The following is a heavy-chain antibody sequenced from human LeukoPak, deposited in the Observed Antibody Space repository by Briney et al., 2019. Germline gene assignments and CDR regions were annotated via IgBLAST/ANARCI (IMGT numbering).Heavy chain of an antibody. CDR3: GREGESKQIRH. CDR2: ISWDGDTT. V-gene: IGHV3-43D*03. CDR1: GFTFDDFA. Sequence: GGSLRLSCAASGFTFDDFAMHWVRQIPGKGLEWVCLISWDGDTTHCPDSLKGRFAISRDNDKNSLPLQMDSPRADHTVLFYCGREGESKQIRHWGRGTLVTVSS. J-gene: IGHJ4*02. D-gene: IGHD3-16*01.